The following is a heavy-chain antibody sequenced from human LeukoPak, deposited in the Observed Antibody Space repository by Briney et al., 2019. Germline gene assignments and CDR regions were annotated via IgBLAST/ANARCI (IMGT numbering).Heavy chain of an antibody. Sequence: ASVKVSCKASGYTFTSYYMHWVRQAPGQGLEWMGWISAYNGNTNYAQKLQGRVTMTTDTSTSTAYMELRSLRSDDTAVYYCARERLTPDYGDYDNAFDIWGQGTMVTVSS. V-gene: IGHV1-18*04. J-gene: IGHJ3*02. CDR1: GYTFTSYY. CDR2: ISAYNGNT. D-gene: IGHD4-17*01. CDR3: ARERLTPDYGDYDNAFDI.